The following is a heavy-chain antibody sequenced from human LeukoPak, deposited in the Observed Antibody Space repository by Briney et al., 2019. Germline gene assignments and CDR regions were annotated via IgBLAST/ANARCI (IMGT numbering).Heavy chain of an antibody. Sequence: SETLSLTCTVSGGSISSSSYYWGWIRQPPGKGLEWIGSIYYSGSTYYNPSLKSRVTISVDTSKNQFSLKLSSVTAADTAVYYCHVGYYYDSSIDAFDIWGQGTMVTVSS. CDR2: IYYSGST. J-gene: IGHJ3*02. CDR3: HVGYYYDSSIDAFDI. D-gene: IGHD3-22*01. CDR1: GGSISSSSYY. V-gene: IGHV4-39*07.